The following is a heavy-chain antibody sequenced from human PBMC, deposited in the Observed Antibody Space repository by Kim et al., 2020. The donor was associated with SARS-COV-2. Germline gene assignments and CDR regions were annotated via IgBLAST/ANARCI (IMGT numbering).Heavy chain of an antibody. CDR1: GFTFSSYS. J-gene: IGHJ4*02. Sequence: GGSLRLSCAASGFTFSSYSMNWVRQAPGKGLEWVSSISSSSSYIYYADSVKGRFTISRDNAKNSLYLQMNSLRAEDTAVYYCARVDGYNPRGIFDYWGQGTLVTVSS. CDR2: ISSSSSYI. CDR3: ARVDGYNPRGIFDY. V-gene: IGHV3-21*01. D-gene: IGHD5-12*01.